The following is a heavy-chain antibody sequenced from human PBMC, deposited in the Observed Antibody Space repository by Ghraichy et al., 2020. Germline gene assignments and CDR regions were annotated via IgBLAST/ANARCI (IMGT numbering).Heavy chain of an antibody. V-gene: IGHV5-51*01. Sequence: GESLNISCKGSGYNFNSYWVAWVRQMSGKGLEWRGIIYPVDSETRYSPSFQGQVTISVDKSSSTAYLQWRSLKASDSAMYYCARESNGLDVWGQGTTVSVSS. CDR1: GYNFNSYW. CDR2: IYPVDSET. CDR3: ARESNGLDV. J-gene: IGHJ6*02.